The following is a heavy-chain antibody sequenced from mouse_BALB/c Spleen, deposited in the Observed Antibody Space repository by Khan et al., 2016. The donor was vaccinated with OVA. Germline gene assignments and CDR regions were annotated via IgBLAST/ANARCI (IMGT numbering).Heavy chain of an antibody. Sequence: IQLQQSGPELVKPGASVKMSCKASGYTFTNYIIHWVKQKPGQGLEWIGYINPYNDGARTKDKFKDKATLTSDKSSSTASRELSGLTSEDSAVYYCARDYGSSFWFAYWGQGTLVTVSA. CDR2: INPYNDGA. CDR3: ARDYGSSFWFAY. V-gene: IGHV1S136*01. D-gene: IGHD1-1*01. CDR1: GYTFTNYI. J-gene: IGHJ3*01.